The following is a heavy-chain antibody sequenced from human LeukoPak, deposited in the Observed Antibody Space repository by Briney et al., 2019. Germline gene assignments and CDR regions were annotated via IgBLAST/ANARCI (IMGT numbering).Heavy chain of an antibody. D-gene: IGHD6-19*01. J-gene: IGHJ4*02. CDR3: ARDSSGWYDY. CDR2: ISSSGSTI. CDR1: GFTFSSYA. Sequence: GGSLRLSCAASGFTFSSYAMNWVRQAPGKGLEWVSYISSSGSTIYYADSVKGRFTISRDNAKNSLYLQMNSLRAEDTAVYYCARDSSGWYDYWGQGTLVTVSS. V-gene: IGHV3-48*01.